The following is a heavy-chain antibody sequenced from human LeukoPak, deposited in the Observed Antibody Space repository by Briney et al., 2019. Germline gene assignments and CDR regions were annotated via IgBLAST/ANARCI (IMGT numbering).Heavy chain of an antibody. CDR1: GGSFSGYY. V-gene: IGHV4-34*01. J-gene: IGHJ6*02. CDR3: ARRHYYYGMDV. Sequence: PSETLSLTCAVYGGSFSGYYWSWIRQPPGKGLGWIREINHSGSTNYNPSLKSRVTISVDTSKNQFSLKLSSVTAADTAVYYCARRHYYYGMDVWGQGTTVTVSS. CDR2: INHSGST.